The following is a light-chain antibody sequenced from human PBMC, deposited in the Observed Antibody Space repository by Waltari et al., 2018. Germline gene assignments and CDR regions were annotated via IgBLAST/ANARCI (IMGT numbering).Light chain of an antibody. CDR2: DAS. V-gene: IGKV3-11*01. CDR3: QQRSNWPPWT. J-gene: IGKJ1*01. CDR1: QSVSSY. Sequence: EIVLTQSPATLSLSPGERATLSCRASQSVSSYLSWYHQKPGQAPRLLIYDASNGATGIPARFSGSGSGTDFTLTISSLEPEDFAVYYCQQRSNWPPWTFGQGTKVEIK.